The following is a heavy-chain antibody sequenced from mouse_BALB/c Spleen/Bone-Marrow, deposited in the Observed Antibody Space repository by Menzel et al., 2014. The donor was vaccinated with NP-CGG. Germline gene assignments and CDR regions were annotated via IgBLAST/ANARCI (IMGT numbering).Heavy chain of an antibody. Sequence: VQLQQSGAELVKPGASVKLSCTASGFNIKDTYMHWVKQRPEQGLEWIGRIDPANGNTKYDPKFQGKATITADTSSNTAYLQVSGLTSEDTAVYYCARSRDYGSSYYAMDYWGQGSSVTVSS. CDR1: GFNIKDTY. D-gene: IGHD1-1*01. CDR2: IDPANGNT. V-gene: IGHV14-3*02. J-gene: IGHJ4*01. CDR3: ARSRDYGSSYYAMDY.